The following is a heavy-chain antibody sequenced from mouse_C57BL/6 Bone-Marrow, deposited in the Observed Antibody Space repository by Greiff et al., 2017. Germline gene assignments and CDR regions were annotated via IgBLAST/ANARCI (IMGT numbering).Heavy chain of an antibody. CDR1: GFTFSSYG. J-gene: IGHJ1*03. CDR2: ISSGGSYT. Sequence: VQLVESGGDLVKPGGSLKLSCAASGFTFSSYGMSWVRQTPDKRLEWVATISSGGSYTYYPDSVKGRFTISRDNAKNTLYLQMSSLKSEDTAMYYCARHYYGPYWYFDVWGTGTTVTVSS. D-gene: IGHD1-1*01. CDR3: ARHYYGPYWYFDV. V-gene: IGHV5-6*01.